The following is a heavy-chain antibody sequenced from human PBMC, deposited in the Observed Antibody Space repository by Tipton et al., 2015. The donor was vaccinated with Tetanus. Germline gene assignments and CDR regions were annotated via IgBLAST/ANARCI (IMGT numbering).Heavy chain of an antibody. CDR3: ARGKHTVTFDY. Sequence: TLSLTCAVHGTSLSGYYWSWIRQAPGKGLEWIGENNRNGNSYYNPSLKSRVTISVDTSKNQFSLKLSSVTAADTAVYYCARGKHTVTFDYWGQGTLVTVSS. V-gene: IGHV4-34*01. D-gene: IGHD4-17*01. CDR1: GTSLSGYY. J-gene: IGHJ4*02. CDR2: NNRNGNS.